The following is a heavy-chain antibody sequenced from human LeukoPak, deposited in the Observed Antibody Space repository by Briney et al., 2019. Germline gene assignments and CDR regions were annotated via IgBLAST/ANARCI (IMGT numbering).Heavy chain of an antibody. J-gene: IGHJ4*02. V-gene: IGHV3-11*01. CDR1: GFTFSDYY. CDR3: ARDRRVATIPESFDY. Sequence: PGGSLRLSCAASGFTFSDYYMSWIRQAPGKGLEWVSYISSSGSTIYYADSVKGRFTISRDNAKNSLFLQMNSLRAEDTAVYYCARDRRVATIPESFDYWGQGTLVTVSS. CDR2: ISSSGSTI. D-gene: IGHD5-24*01.